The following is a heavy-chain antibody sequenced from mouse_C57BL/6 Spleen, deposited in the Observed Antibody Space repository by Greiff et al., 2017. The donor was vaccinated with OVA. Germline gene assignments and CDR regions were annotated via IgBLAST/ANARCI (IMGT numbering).Heavy chain of an antibody. CDR1: GYAFSSSW. CDR2: IYPGDGDT. V-gene: IGHV1-82*01. Sequence: QVQLQQSGPELVKPGASVKISCKASGYAFSSSWMNWVKQRPGKGLEWIGRIYPGDGDTTYNGKFKGKATLTADKPSSTAYMQLSSLTSDDSAVYFCARDDGYSVYAMDYWGQGTSVTVSS. J-gene: IGHJ4*01. CDR3: ARDDGYSVYAMDY. D-gene: IGHD2-3*01.